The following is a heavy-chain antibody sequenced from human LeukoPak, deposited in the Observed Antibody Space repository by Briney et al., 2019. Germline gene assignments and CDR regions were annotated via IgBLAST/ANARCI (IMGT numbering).Heavy chain of an antibody. CDR1: GRSNSRGDYF. D-gene: IGHD6-13*01. CDR2: LYYSESI. Sequence: SDTLSLTCTVSGRSNSRGDYFWSWLRPPPGEGLEWFGDLYYSESIYNNPTIKSRFTISVDTSKNQFSLKLSSVTAADTAVYYCARGVSPIFASWWFDPWGQGTLVTVSA. V-gene: IGHV4-30-4*02. J-gene: IGHJ5*02. CDR3: ARGVSPIFASWWFDP.